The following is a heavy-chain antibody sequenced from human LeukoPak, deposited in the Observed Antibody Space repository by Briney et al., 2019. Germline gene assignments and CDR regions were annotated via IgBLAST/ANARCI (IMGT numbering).Heavy chain of an antibody. V-gene: IGHV3-30*18. CDR3: AKDRDYYGSGSDY. CDR2: ISYDEMYQ. J-gene: IGHJ4*02. Sequence: PGGSLRLSWAASGXTFNIYGVHWVRQAPGKGLEWVAGISYDEMYQYYADSVKGRFTISRDNSKNTLFLQMNSLRAEDTAIYYCAKDRDYYGSGSDYWGQGTLVTVSS. D-gene: IGHD3-10*01. CDR1: GXTFNIYG.